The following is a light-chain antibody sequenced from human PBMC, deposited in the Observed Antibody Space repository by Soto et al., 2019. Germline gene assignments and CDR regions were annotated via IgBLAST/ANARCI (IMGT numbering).Light chain of an antibody. V-gene: IGLV3-21*02. J-gene: IGLJ1*01. CDR3: QVWDSGTDHYV. Sequence: SYELTQPPSVSVAPGQTARITCGGSNIGSKSVHWYKQRPGQAPVLVVNDESDRPSGIPERFSGSNSGITATLTISGAEAGDEADYYCQVWDSGTDHYVFGTGTKVTVL. CDR1: NIGSKS. CDR2: DES.